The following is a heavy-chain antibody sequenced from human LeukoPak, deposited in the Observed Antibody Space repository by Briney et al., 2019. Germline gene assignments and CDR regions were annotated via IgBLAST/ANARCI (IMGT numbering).Heavy chain of an antibody. D-gene: IGHD6-6*01. CDR1: GGSISSGSYY. V-gene: IGHV4-61*02. Sequence: SETLSLTCTVSGGSISSGSYYWSWIRQPAGKGLEWIGRIYTSGSTNYNPSLKSRVTISVDTSKNQFSLKLSSVTAANTAVYYCARGGSSSGLFDYWGQGTLVTVSS. J-gene: IGHJ4*02. CDR3: ARGGSSSGLFDY. CDR2: IYTSGST.